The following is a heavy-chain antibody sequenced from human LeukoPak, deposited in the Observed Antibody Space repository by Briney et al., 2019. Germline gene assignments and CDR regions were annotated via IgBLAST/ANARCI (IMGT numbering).Heavy chain of an antibody. D-gene: IGHD3-22*01. Sequence: ASVKVSCTASGYTFTTYYMHWVRQAPGQGLEWMGIVNPSSGNTSYAQKFQGRVTMTRDTSTSTFYMELRSLKSEDTAVYFCARDGEYYDSSGSYFDYWGQGTLVTVSS. CDR3: ARDGEYYDSSGSYFDY. CDR2: VNPSSGNT. V-gene: IGHV1-46*01. J-gene: IGHJ4*02. CDR1: GYTFTTYY.